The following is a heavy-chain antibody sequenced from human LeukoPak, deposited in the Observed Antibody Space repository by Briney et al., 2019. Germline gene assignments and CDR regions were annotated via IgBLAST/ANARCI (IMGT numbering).Heavy chain of an antibody. J-gene: IGHJ4*02. D-gene: IGHD6-19*01. CDR2: IYYNGST. Sequence: SETLSLTCSVSGASIRSHYWSWIRQPPGKELEWIGYIYYNGSTSYNPSLKSRVTISIDTSKTQFSLTLTSVTAADTAVYYCARDYSSGWYYYWGQGTLVTVPS. V-gene: IGHV4-59*08. CDR3: ARDYSSGWYYY. CDR1: GASIRSHY.